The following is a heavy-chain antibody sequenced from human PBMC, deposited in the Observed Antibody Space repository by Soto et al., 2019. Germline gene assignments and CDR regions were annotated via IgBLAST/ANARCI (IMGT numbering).Heavy chain of an antibody. CDR2: ILYDGINK. V-gene: IGHV3-30*03. J-gene: IGHJ4*02. Sequence: PGGSLRLSCAASGFILSNNAMHWVRQAPGKGLEWVAVILYDGINKYYAESVRGRFTISRDKSENTLYLEMNNLRAEDTALYYCARDSSRGWSNVDSWGQGTLVTASS. CDR1: GFILSNNA. D-gene: IGHD6-19*01. CDR3: ARDSSRGWSNVDS.